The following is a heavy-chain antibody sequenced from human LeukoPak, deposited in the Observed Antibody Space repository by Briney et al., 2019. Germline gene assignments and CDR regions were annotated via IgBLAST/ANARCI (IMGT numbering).Heavy chain of an antibody. D-gene: IGHD2-2*01. CDR3: ARYQSSCFDY. Sequence: GESLKISCRGSGYSFTSYWIGWVRQMPGNGREWMGIIYPGDSDTRYSPSFQGQVTISADKSISTAYLQWSSLKASDTAMYYCARYQSSCFDYWGQGTLVTVSS. V-gene: IGHV5-51*01. J-gene: IGHJ4*02. CDR1: GYSFTSYW. CDR2: IYPGDSDT.